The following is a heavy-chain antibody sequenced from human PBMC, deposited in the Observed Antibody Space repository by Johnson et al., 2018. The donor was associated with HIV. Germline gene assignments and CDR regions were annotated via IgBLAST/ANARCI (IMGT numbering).Heavy chain of an antibody. CDR2: ISYDGSNK. CDR3: ARVSLGRHAFDI. CDR1: GFIFSSYG. J-gene: IGHJ3*02. V-gene: IGHV3-30*03. D-gene: IGHD1-26*01. Sequence: QVQLVESGGGVVQPGRSLRLSCVASGFIFSSYGMHWVRQAPGKGLEWVAVISYDGSNKYYVDSVKGRFTISRDNAKNSLYLQMNSLRAEDTAVYYCARVSLGRHAFDIWGLGTMVTVSS.